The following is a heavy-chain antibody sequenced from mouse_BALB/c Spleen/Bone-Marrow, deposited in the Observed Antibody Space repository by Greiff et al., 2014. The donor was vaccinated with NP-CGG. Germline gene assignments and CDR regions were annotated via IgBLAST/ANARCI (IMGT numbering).Heavy chain of an antibody. Sequence: QVQLKESGPELVKPGASVKISCKTSGYTFSYSWMNWVRQRPGQGLEWIGRIYPEDGDTNYNGRFKGKATLTADKSSNTTYIQLSSLTSVDSAVYFCARNPHDYARDYWGQGTSVTVSS. D-gene: IGHD2-3*01. V-gene: IGHV1-82*01. CDR2: IYPEDGDT. CDR1: GYTFSYSW. CDR3: ARNPHDYARDY. J-gene: IGHJ4*01.